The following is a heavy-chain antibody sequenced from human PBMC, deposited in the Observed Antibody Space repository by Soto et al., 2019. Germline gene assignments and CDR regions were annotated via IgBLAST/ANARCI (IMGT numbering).Heavy chain of an antibody. V-gene: IGHV1-69*01. CDR3: AREYDEYSDPPYYFDY. CDR2: IIPIFGTA. Sequence: QVQLVKSGAEVKKPGSSEKVSCKASGGTFSSYAISWVRQAPGQGLEWMGGIIPIFGTANYAQKFQGRVTITADESTSTAYMELSSLRSEDTAVYYCAREYDEYSDPPYYFDYWGQGTLVTVSS. J-gene: IGHJ4*02. CDR1: GGTFSSYA. D-gene: IGHD2-15*01.